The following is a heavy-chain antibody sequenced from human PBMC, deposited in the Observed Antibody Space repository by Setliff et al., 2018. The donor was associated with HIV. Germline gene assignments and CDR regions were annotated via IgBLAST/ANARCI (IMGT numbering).Heavy chain of an antibody. V-gene: IGHV3-30*02. D-gene: IGHD1-7*01. CDR2: INYDESSE. CDR1: GFTFSAHG. J-gene: IGHJ3*02. CDR3: AKDGDYSNWDYDAFDI. Sequence: LRLSCAASGFTFSAHGMHWVRQAPGKGLEWVAFINYDESSEYYVDSVKGRATISRDNSKNTVDLQMNSLRAEDTAVYYCAKDGDYSNWDYDAFDIWGQGTMVTVSS.